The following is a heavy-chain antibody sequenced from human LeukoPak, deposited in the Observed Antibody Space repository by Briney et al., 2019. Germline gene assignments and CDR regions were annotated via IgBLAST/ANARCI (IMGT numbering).Heavy chain of an antibody. J-gene: IGHJ4*02. Sequence: ASVKVSCKASGGTFSSYAMHWVRQAPGQRLEWMGWINAGNGNTEYSRKFQGRVTITRDTSASTAYMELSSLRSEDTAVYYCARRSSSWSEFDYWGQGTLVTVSS. CDR3: ARRSSSWSEFDY. D-gene: IGHD6-6*01. CDR1: GGTFSSYA. V-gene: IGHV1-3*01. CDR2: INAGNGNT.